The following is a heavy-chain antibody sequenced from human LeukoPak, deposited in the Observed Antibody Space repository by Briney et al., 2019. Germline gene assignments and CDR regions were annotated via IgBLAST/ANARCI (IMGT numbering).Heavy chain of an antibody. CDR2: IYYSGSN. CDR1: GGSISSYY. Sequence: SETLSHTCTVSGGSISSYYWSWIEQPPGKELEWIGDIYYSGSNNHNPSLKSRVTISVHTSKNQFSLKLSSVTAAGPAVYYCVRDGTAMGGRWFDPWGQATLVSVCS. D-gene: IGHD5-18*01. V-gene: IGHV4-59*01. J-gene: IGHJ5*02. CDR3: VRDGTAMGGRWFDP.